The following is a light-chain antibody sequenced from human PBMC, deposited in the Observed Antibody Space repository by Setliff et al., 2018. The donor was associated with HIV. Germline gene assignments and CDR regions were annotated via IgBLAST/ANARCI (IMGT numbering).Light chain of an antibody. CDR2: EVT. CDR3: CSYAGSSSWV. V-gene: IGLV2-14*01. Sequence: QSALTQPASVSGSPGQSITMSCTGTSSDVGGYNYVSWYQHHPGKAPKLMIYEVTNRPSGVSSRFSGSKSGNTASLTIFGLQAEDEADYYCCSYAGSSSWVFGGGTKVTVL. CDR1: SSDVGGYNY. J-gene: IGLJ3*02.